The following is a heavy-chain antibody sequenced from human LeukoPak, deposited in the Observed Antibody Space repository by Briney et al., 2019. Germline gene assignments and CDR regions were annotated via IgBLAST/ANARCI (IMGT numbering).Heavy chain of an antibody. Sequence: GASVKVSCKASGYTFTTYAMHWVRQAPGQRLEWMGWINAGNGSTKHSQEFQGRVTITRDTSASTAYMELSSLRSEDMAVYYCARDSFKGYDFWSGYYNTDYFDYWGQGTLVTVSS. CDR1: GYTFTTYA. J-gene: IGHJ4*02. V-gene: IGHV1-3*03. D-gene: IGHD3-3*01. CDR2: INAGNGST. CDR3: ARDSFKGYDFWSGYYNTDYFDY.